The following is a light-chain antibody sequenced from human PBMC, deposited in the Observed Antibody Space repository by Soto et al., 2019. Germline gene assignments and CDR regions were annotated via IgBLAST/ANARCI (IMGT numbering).Light chain of an antibody. CDR2: KAS. CDR3: QQYNRSPYT. Sequence: DLPMTQSPSTLSASVGDRVTITCRASQSVSTWLAWYQQKPGKAPKILIYKASSLESGVPSRFSGSGSGTEFTLTISSLQPDDFATYYCQQYNRSPYTFGQGTKLEIK. CDR1: QSVSTW. J-gene: IGKJ2*01. V-gene: IGKV1-5*03.